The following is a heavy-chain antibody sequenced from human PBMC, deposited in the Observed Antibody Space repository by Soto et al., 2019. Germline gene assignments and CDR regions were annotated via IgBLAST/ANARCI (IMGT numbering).Heavy chain of an antibody. V-gene: IGHV4-31*02. Sequence: SETLSLTCSVSGGSISSGGYYWSWIRQHPGKGLEWIGYIYYSGSTYYNPSLKSRVTISVDTSKNQFSLKLSSVTAADTAVYYCARETTMVREGNWFDPWGQGTLVTASS. D-gene: IGHD3-10*01. CDR3: ARETTMVREGNWFDP. CDR1: GGSISSGGYY. CDR2: IYYSGST. J-gene: IGHJ5*02.